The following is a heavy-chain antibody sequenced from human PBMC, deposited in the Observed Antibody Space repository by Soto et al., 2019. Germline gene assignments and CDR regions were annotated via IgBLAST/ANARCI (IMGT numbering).Heavy chain of an antibody. CDR2: ISSYNGNT. CDR1: GYTFTIYG. J-gene: IGHJ4*02. Sequence: QVQLVQSGAEVKKPGASVKVSCKASGYTFTIYGISWVRQAPGQGLEWMGWISSYNGNTDYAQNLQDRVTLTTDASTSSVYMERRSLRSDDTAVDYCARGDYYDRSGYYGYWGQGTLITVSS. CDR3: ARGDYYDRSGYYGY. V-gene: IGHV1-18*04. D-gene: IGHD3-22*01.